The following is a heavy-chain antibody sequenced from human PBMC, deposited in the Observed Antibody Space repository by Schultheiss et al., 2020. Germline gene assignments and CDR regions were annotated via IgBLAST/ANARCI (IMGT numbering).Heavy chain of an antibody. Sequence: SETLSLTCTVSGGSISSSSHYWAWIRQPPGKGLEWIGTVDYSRTNYYNPSLKSRVTISVDTSKNQFSLKLSSVTAADTAVYYCARDYLDYGDPNYFDYWGQGTLVTVSS. CDR1: GGSISSSSHY. CDR3: ARDYLDYGDPNYFDY. D-gene: IGHD4-17*01. CDR2: VDYSRTN. V-gene: IGHV4-39*07. J-gene: IGHJ4*02.